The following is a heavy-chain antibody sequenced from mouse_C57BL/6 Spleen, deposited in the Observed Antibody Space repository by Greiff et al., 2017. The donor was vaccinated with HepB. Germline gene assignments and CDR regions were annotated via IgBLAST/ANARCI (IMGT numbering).Heavy chain of an antibody. V-gene: IGHV1-80*01. CDR1: GYAFSSYW. CDR3: AREGNGSSYFDY. D-gene: IGHD1-1*01. J-gene: IGHJ2*01. CDR2: IYPGDGDT. Sequence: QVQLQQSGAELVKPGASVTISCKASGYAFSSYWMNWVKQRPGKGLEWIGQIYPGDGDTNYNGKFKGKATLTADKSSSTAYMQLSSLTSEDSAVYFGAREGNGSSYFDYWGQGTTLTVSS.